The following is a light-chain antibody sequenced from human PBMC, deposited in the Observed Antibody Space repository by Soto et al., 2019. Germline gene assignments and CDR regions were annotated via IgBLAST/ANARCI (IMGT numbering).Light chain of an antibody. V-gene: IGLV3-1*01. Sequence: SYELTQPPSVSVSPGQTASITCSGDKLGDKYACWYQQKPGQSPVLVIYQDSKRPSGIPERFSGSNSGNTATLTISGTQAMDAADYYCQAWDSSTVVVGGGTKLTVL. CDR1: KLGDKY. CDR2: QDS. J-gene: IGLJ2*01. CDR3: QAWDSSTVV.